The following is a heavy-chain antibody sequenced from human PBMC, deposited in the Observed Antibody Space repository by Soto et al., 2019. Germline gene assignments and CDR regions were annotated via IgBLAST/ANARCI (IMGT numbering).Heavy chain of an antibody. CDR3: AREIFGVIISGGRDAFDI. V-gene: IGHV1-69*01. D-gene: IGHD3-3*01. Sequence: QVQLVQSGAEVKKPGSSVKVFCKASGGTFSTYAISWVRQAPGQGLEWMGGIIPIFGTAKYAQKFQGRVTITADESTSTAYMELSSLRSEDTAVYYCAREIFGVIISGGRDAFDIWGQGTMVTVSS. CDR2: IIPIFGTA. J-gene: IGHJ3*02. CDR1: GGTFSTYA.